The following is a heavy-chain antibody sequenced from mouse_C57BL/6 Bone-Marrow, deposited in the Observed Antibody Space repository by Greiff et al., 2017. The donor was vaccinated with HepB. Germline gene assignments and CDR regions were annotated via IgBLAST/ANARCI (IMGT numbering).Heavy chain of an antibody. V-gene: IGHV5-4*01. Sequence: EVQGVGSGGGLVKPGGSLKLSCAASGFTFSSYAMSWVRQTPEKRLEWVATISDGGSYTYYPDNVKGRFTISRDNAKNNLYLQMSHLKSEDTAMYYCARDDSTGYFDVWGTGTTVTVSS. CDR2: ISDGGSYT. CDR1: GFTFSSYA. CDR3: ARDDSTGYFDV. D-gene: IGHD2-4*01. J-gene: IGHJ1*03.